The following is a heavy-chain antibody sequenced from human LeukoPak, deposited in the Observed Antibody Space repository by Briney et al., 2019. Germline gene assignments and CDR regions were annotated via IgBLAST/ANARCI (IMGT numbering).Heavy chain of an antibody. V-gene: IGHV4-59*01. CDR3: ARGGVLLWFGESFPFDY. CDR2: IYYSGST. D-gene: IGHD3-10*01. Sequence: SGTLSLTCTVSGGSISSYYWSWIRQPPGKGLEWIGYIYYSGSTNYNPSLKSRVTISVDTSKNQFSLKLSSVTAADTAVYYCARGGVLLWFGESFPFDYWGQGTLVTVSS. J-gene: IGHJ4*02. CDR1: GGSISSYY.